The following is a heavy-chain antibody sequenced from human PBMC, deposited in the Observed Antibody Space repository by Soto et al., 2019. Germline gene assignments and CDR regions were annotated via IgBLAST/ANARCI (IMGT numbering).Heavy chain of an antibody. J-gene: IGHJ6*02. CDR3: ARGGYYYDGMDV. CDR2: IYYSGST. CDR1: GGSISSYY. V-gene: IGHV4-59*01. Sequence: QVQLQESGPGLVKPSETLSLTCTVSGGSISSYYWSWIRQPPGKGLEWIGYIYYSGSTNYNPSLKSRVTISVDTSKNQFSLKLSSVTAADTAVYYCARGGYYYDGMDVWGQGTTVTVSS.